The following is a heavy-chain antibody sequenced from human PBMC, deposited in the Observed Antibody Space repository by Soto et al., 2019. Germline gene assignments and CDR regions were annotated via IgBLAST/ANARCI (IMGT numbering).Heavy chain of an antibody. CDR1: GGSVSSSSYS. J-gene: IGHJ4*02. D-gene: IGHD5-12*01. Sequence: PSETLSLTCTVSGGSVSSSSYSWGWIRQSPRKGLEWIGKIYSSENTYYNPSLLSRVTISVDTSKNQFSLRLSSVTAADTAVYYCARGRWLRSSFDYWGQGTLVTVSS. V-gene: IGHV4-39*07. CDR2: IYSSENT. CDR3: ARGRWLRSSFDY.